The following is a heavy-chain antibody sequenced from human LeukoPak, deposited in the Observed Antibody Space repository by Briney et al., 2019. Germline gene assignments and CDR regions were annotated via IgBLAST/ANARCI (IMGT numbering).Heavy chain of an antibody. V-gene: IGHV4-34*01. J-gene: IGHJ4*02. CDR2: ITHSGST. Sequence: PSETLSLTCAVYGGSFSGYYWSWIRQPPGKGLEWIGEITHSGSTNYNPSLKSRVTISADTSKNQFSLKLSSVTAADTAVYYCARVVTTTEYYFDYWGQGTLVTVSS. CDR1: GGSFSGYY. CDR3: ARVVTTTEYYFDY. D-gene: IGHD4-11*01.